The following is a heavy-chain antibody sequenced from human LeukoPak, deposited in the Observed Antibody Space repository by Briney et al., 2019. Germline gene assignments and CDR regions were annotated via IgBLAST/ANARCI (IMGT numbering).Heavy chain of an antibody. CDR3: ARGTTHLWFGEGGNALDI. CDR1: GYTFTCSY. V-gene: IGHV1-2*02. Sequence: GASVKVSCKASGYTFTCSYLHWVRQAPGQGLEWMGWLNPNSGDTKDALKFQGRVTMTRDTSINTAYMELSRLTSDDTAVYYCARGTTHLWFGEGGNALDIWGQGTMVTVSS. J-gene: IGHJ3*02. CDR2: LNPNSGDT. D-gene: IGHD3-10*01.